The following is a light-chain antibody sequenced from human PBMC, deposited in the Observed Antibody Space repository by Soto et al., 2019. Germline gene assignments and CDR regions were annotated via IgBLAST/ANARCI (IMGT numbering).Light chain of an antibody. CDR1: SSDVGGYNY. J-gene: IGLJ7*01. Sequence: QSALTQPASVSGSPGQSITISCTGTSSDVGGYNYVSWYQQHPGKAPKLMIYEVSNRPSGVSNRFSGSKSGNTASLTISGLQAEDEADYYCQSYDSSLIGVVFGGGTQLTVL. CDR2: EVS. CDR3: QSYDSSLIGVV. V-gene: IGLV2-14*01.